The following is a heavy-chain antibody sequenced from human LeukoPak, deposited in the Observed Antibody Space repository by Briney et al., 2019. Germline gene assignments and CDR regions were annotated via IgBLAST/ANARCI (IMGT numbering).Heavy chain of an antibody. J-gene: IGHJ6*03. CDR3: ARDPDDYYYYYMDV. CDR1: GYTFTGYY. Sequence: GASVKVSCKASGYTFTGYYMHWVRQAPGQGLEWMGWINPNSGGTNYAQKFQGRVTMTRDTSISTAYMELSRLRSDDTAVYYCARDPDDYYYYYMDVWGKGTTVTVSS. D-gene: IGHD1-14*01. V-gene: IGHV1-2*02. CDR2: INPNSGGT.